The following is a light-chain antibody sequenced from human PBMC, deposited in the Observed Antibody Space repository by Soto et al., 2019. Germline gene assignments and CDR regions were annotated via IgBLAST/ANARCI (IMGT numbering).Light chain of an antibody. Sequence: DIQMTQSPSTLSASVGDRVTITCRASQSISSWLAWYQHKPGKAPNLLIYEVSNLGSGVPSRFSGSGSGTEFTLTISSLQPDDFATYYCQQYNSFSRTFGQGTKVEIK. CDR3: QQYNSFSRT. V-gene: IGKV1-5*03. CDR2: EVS. CDR1: QSISSW. J-gene: IGKJ1*01.